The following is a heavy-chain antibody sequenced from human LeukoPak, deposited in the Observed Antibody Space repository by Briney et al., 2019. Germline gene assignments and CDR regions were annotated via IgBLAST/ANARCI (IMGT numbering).Heavy chain of an antibody. D-gene: IGHD6-19*01. V-gene: IGHV3-23*01. CDR2: ISDSGSIT. J-gene: IGHJ4*02. CDR1: GFAFSSQA. Sequence: GGSLRLSCVASGFAFSSQAMGWVRQAPGKGLEWVSVISDSGSITYYADSVKGRFTISRDNSKNALFLQMNSLRAEDTAVYYCAKDARRTNGWYFFDYWGQGTLVTVSS. CDR3: AKDARRTNGWYFFDY.